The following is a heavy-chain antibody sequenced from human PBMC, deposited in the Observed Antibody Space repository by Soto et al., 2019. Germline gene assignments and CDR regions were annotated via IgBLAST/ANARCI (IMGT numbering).Heavy chain of an antibody. J-gene: IGHJ4*02. CDR2: INHSGST. CDR1: GGSFSGYY. CDR3: ARGWGRISDY. Sequence: QVQLQQWGAGLLKPSETLSLTCAVYGGSFSGYYWSWIRQPPGKGLEWIGEINHSGSTNYKPSRNDRLTISVDASKNQCNLKLSSVTAADTTVYYCARGWGRISDYWGQGALVAVSS. D-gene: IGHD7-27*01. V-gene: IGHV4-34*01.